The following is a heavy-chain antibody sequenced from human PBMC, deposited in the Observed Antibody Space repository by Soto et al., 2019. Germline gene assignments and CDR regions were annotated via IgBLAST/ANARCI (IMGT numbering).Heavy chain of an antibody. J-gene: IGHJ5*02. CDR2: ISPFNGQT. Sequence: ASVKVYCKASGYTFASYYITWMRQAPGRGPEWVGWISPFNGQTNYAQKFQGRVTMTTDTSTSTVYMDLRSLRPDDTAVYYCARGGGAHYRFDPWGQGTLVTVSS. V-gene: IGHV1-18*01. D-gene: IGHD1-26*01. CDR3: ARGGGAHYRFDP. CDR1: GYTFASYY.